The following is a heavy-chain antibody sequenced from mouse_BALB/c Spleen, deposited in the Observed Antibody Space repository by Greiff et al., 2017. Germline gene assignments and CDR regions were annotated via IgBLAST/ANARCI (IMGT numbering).Heavy chain of an antibody. CDR3: VRDQRNWYFDV. CDR1: GFSLTSYD. V-gene: IGHV2-9-2*01. Sequence: VMLVESGPGLVAPSQSLSITCTVSGFSLTSYDISWIRQPPGKGLEWLGVIWTGGGTNYNSAFMSRLSISKDNSKSQVFLKMNSLQTDDTAIYYCVRDQRNWYFDVWGAGTTVTVSS. J-gene: IGHJ1*01. CDR2: IWTGGGT.